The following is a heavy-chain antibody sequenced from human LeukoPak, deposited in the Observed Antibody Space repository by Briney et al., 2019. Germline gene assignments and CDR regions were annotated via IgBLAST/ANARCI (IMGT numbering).Heavy chain of an antibody. Sequence: SETLSLTCTVSSGSISSYYWGWIRQPPGKGLEWIGSIYYSGNTYYNASLKSQVSISIDTSKNQFSLRLTSVTAADTAVYYCARQTGSGLFILPGGQGTLVTVSS. CDR1: SGSISSYY. V-gene: IGHV4-39*01. J-gene: IGHJ4*02. CDR3: ARQTGSGLFILP. D-gene: IGHD3/OR15-3a*01. CDR2: IYYSGNT.